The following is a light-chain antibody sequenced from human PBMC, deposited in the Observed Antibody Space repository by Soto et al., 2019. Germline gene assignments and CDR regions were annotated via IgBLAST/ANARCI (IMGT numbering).Light chain of an antibody. CDR2: DVN. J-gene: IGLJ1*01. V-gene: IGLV2-11*01. CDR3: CSYAGNYKYV. Sequence: QSVLTQPHSVSGSPGQSVTISCTGTSSDVGAYNFASWYQQRPGTAPRLIIYDVNKRPSGVPDRFSGSKSGNTASLTISGLQAEDEADYYCCSYAGNYKYVFGSGTKGTVL. CDR1: SSDVGAYNF.